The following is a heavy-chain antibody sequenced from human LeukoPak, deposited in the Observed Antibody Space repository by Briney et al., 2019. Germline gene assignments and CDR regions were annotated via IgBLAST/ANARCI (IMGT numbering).Heavy chain of an antibody. CDR1: GYTFTGHY. CDR3: ARMTVGGTGLDY. CDR2: INPNSGDT. D-gene: IGHD1-26*01. J-gene: IGHJ4*02. Sequence: ASVKVSCKASGYTFTGHYIHWVRQAPGQGLEWMGWINPNSGDTNYAQNFQGRVTVTRDTSISTAYMEMSRLRSDDTGMYYCARMTVGGTGLDYWGQGTPVTVSS. V-gene: IGHV1-2*02.